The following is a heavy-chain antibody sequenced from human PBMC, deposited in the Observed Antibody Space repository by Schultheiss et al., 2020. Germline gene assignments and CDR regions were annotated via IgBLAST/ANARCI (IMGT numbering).Heavy chain of an antibody. J-gene: IGHJ6*02. CDR2: IYTSGST. Sequence: PLSLTCSVSGGSIINYYWSWIRQPAGKGLEWIGRIYTSGSTNYNPSLESRVTISVDTSKNQFSLRLSSVTAADTAVYYCARDRFYGSGPLDVWGQGTTVTVSS. D-gene: IGHD3-10*01. CDR1: GGSIINYY. V-gene: IGHV4-4*07. CDR3: ARDRFYGSGPLDV.